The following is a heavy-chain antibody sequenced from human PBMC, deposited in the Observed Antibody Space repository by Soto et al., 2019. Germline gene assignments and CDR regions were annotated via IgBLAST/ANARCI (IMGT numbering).Heavy chain of an antibody. CDR3: ARGVAPYYFDY. CDR2: IIPIFDTA. Sequence: ASVKVSCKTSGGTFSSYAISWVRQAPGQGLEWMGGIIPIFDTANYAQKFQGRVTITADESTSTAYMELSSLRSEDTAVYYCARGVAPYYFDYWGQGTLVTVSS. CDR1: GGTFSSYA. J-gene: IGHJ4*02. D-gene: IGHD2-15*01. V-gene: IGHV1-69*13.